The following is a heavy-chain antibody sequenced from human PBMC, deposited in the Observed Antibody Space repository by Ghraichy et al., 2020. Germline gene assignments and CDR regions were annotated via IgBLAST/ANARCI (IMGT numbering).Heavy chain of an antibody. D-gene: IGHD2-15*01. CDR2: ISGSGGST. CDR3: AKDEVLSAYYYYYGMDV. J-gene: IGHJ6*02. CDR1: GFTFSSYA. Sequence: GESLNISCAASGFTFSSYAMSWVRQAPGKGLEWVSAISGSGGSTYYADSVKGRFTISRDNSKNTLYLQMNSLRAEDTAVYYCAKDEVLSAYYYYYGMDVWGQGTTVTVSS. V-gene: IGHV3-23*01.